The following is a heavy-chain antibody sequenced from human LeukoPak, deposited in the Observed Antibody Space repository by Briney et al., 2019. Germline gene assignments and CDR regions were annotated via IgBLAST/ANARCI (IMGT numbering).Heavy chain of an antibody. Sequence: GGSLRLSCAASGFTFSSYAMSWVRQAPGKGLEWVSTISGSAGSTYYADYVKGRFTISRDNSKNTLYLQMNSLRAEDTAVYYCARSSHYDILTGYSEEDAFDIWGQGTMVTDSS. V-gene: IGHV3-23*01. J-gene: IGHJ3*02. CDR1: GFTFSSYA. CDR3: ARSSHYDILTGYSEEDAFDI. CDR2: ISGSAGST. D-gene: IGHD3-9*01.